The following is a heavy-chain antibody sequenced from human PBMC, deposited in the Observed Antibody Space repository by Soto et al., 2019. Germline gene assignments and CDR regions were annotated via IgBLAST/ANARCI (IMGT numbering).Heavy chain of an antibody. Sequence: SETLSLTCTVSGGSINNYYWSWIRQHPGKGLEWIGYIYYSGSTYYNPSLKSRVTISVDTSKNQFSLKLSSVTAADTAVYYCARSVTPWGQGALVTVSS. V-gene: IGHV4-59*06. CDR3: ARSVTP. CDR2: IYYSGST. J-gene: IGHJ5*02. CDR1: GGSINNYY. D-gene: IGHD3-10*01.